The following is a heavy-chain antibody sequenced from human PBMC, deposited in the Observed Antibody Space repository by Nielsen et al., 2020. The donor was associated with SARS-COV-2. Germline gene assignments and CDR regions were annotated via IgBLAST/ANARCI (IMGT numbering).Heavy chain of an antibody. CDR3: ARDCSGGSCYSY. CDR1: GFTVSDYY. D-gene: IGHD2-15*01. Sequence: GGSLRLSCAASGFTVSDYYMSWIRQAPGKGLEWVSYISSSSSYTNYADSVKGRFTISRDNAKNSLYLQMNSLRAEDTAVYYCARDCSGGSCYSYWGQGTLVTVSS. J-gene: IGHJ4*02. CDR2: ISSSSSYT. V-gene: IGHV3-11*05.